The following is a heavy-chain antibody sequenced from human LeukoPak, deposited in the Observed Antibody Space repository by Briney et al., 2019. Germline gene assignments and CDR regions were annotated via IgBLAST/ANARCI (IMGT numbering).Heavy chain of an antibody. Sequence: GGSLRLSCAASGFTVSSNYMSWVRQAPGKGLEWVSVIYSGGSTYYADSVKGRFTISRDNSKTTLYLQMNSLRAEDTAVYYCARERPPLPDYYYGMDVWGQGTTVTVSS. CDR1: GFTVSSNY. D-gene: IGHD1-14*01. CDR2: IYSGGST. J-gene: IGHJ6*02. CDR3: ARERPPLPDYYYGMDV. V-gene: IGHV3-66*01.